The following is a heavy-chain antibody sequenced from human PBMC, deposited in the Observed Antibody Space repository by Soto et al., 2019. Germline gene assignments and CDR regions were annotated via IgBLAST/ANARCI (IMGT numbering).Heavy chain of an antibody. CDR2: LNSDGSST. J-gene: IGHJ6*02. CDR1: RFTFSNYW. CDR3: ARHRDAHMDV. V-gene: IGHV3-74*01. Sequence: EVQLVESGGGLVQPGGSLRLSCAASRFTFSNYWMHWVRQAPGKGLVWVSRLNSDGSSTNYADSVKGRFTISRDSAKNTLYLQMNSLRAEDTAVYYCARHRDAHMDVWGQGTTVTVSS.